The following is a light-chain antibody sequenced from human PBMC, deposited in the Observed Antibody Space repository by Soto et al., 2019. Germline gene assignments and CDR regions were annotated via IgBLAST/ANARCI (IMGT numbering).Light chain of an antibody. V-gene: IGKV1-5*03. CDR2: KAS. CDR1: QTISSW. CDR3: QHYNSYSEA. Sequence: DFQMTQYPSTLSGSVGDRVTITCRASQTISSWLAWYQQKPGKAPKLLIYKASTLKSGVPSRFSGSGSGTEFTLTISSLQPDDFATYYCQHYNSYSEAFGQGTKVDI. J-gene: IGKJ1*01.